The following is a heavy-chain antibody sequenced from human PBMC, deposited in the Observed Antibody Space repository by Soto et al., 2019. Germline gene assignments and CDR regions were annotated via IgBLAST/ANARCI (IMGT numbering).Heavy chain of an antibody. CDR1: GGTFSSYA. D-gene: IGHD1-26*01. J-gene: IGHJ6*02. CDR2: IIPIFGTA. CDR3: ARRGAIVGATVGYYYYGMDV. V-gene: IGHV1-69*06. Sequence: GASVKVSCKASGGTFSSYAISWVRQAPGLGLEWMGGIIPIFGTANYAQKFQGRVTITADKSTSTAYMELSSLRSEDTAVYYCARRGAIVGATVGYYYYGMDVWGQGTTVTVSS.